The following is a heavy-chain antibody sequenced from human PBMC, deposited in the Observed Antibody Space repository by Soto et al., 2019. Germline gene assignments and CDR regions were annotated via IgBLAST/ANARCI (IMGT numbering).Heavy chain of an antibody. CDR2: IYHSGST. V-gene: IGHV4-4*08. Sequence: QVQLQESGPGLVKPSETLSLTCTVSGGAISSYYWSWIRQPPGKGLAWIGYIYHSGSTHYAPSLKSRITISMDTSKTQVSLKLSSVTAADTAVYYSAILTTASSFRSSWGQGTLVTVSS. D-gene: IGHD4-17*01. CDR3: AILTTASSFRSS. J-gene: IGHJ5*02. CDR1: GGAISSYY.